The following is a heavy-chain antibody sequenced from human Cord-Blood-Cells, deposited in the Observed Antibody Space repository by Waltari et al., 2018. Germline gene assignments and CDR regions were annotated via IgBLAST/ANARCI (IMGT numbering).Heavy chain of an antibody. D-gene: IGHD2-2*01. Sequence: QVQLQQWGAGLLKPSETLSLTCAVYGGSFSGYYWSWIRQPPGKGLEWIGEINHSGSTNYNPSLKSRVTRAVDTSKNQFSLKLSSVTAADTAVYYCASPRYCSSTSCYAFDIWGQGTMVTVSS. V-gene: IGHV4-34*01. CDR2: INHSGST. J-gene: IGHJ3*02. CDR1: GGSFSGYY. CDR3: ASPRYCSSTSCYAFDI.